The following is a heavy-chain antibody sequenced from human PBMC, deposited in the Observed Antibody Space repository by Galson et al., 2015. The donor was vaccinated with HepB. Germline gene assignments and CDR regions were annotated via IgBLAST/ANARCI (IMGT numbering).Heavy chain of an antibody. CDR1: GYRFTTYY. Sequence: QSGAEVKKPGESLKISCKGSGYRFTTYYTAWVRQMPGKGLEWMGIISPGDSDTRYGPSLQGQVTISADESISTAYLQWSSLKASDTAMYYGARHVPGEGFGYWCQGTLVTVSA. D-gene: IGHD1-14*01. CDR2: ISPGDSDT. CDR3: ARHVPGEGFGY. V-gene: IGHV5-51*01. J-gene: IGHJ4*02.